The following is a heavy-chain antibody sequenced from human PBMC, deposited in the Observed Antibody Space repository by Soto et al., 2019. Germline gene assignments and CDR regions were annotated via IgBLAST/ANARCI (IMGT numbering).Heavy chain of an antibody. CDR2: ISGNNGNT. V-gene: IGHV1-18*01. CDR3: ARGGSSWSAEYFQH. Sequence: QVRLVQSGAEVKKPGASVKVSCKASGYTFTNYGINWVRQAPGQGHEWMGWISGNNGNTKYAQKLQRRVTITTDKITSRAFMEVRSLTSDATAVYYCARGGSSWSAEYFQHWGQGSVVIVSS. CDR1: GYTFTNYG. J-gene: IGHJ1*01. D-gene: IGHD6-13*01.